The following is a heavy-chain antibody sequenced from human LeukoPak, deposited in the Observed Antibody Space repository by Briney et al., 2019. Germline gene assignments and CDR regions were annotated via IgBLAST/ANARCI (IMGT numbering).Heavy chain of an antibody. CDR1: GGSISSYY. CDR3: ARYSSGYYHFDY. Sequence: SETLSLTCTVSGGSISSYYWSWTRQPPGKGLEWIGYIYYSGSTNYNPSLKSRVTISVDTSKNQFSLKLSSVTAADTAVYYCARYSSGYYHFDYWGQGTLVTVSS. V-gene: IGHV4-59*01. D-gene: IGHD3-22*01. CDR2: IYYSGST. J-gene: IGHJ4*02.